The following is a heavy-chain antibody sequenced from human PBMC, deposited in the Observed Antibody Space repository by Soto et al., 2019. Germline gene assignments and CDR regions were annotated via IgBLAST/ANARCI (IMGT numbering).Heavy chain of an antibody. CDR1: GFTFSSYA. CDR2: ISSNGGST. D-gene: IGHD6-19*01. CDR3: VKVGKQWLALSGMDV. V-gene: IGHV3-64D*08. J-gene: IGHJ6*02. Sequence: GGSLRLSCSASGFTFSSYAMHWVRQAPGKGLEYVSAISSNGGSTYYADSVKGRFTISRDNSKNTLYLQMSSLRAEDTAVYYCVKVGKQWLALSGMDVWGQGTTVTVSS.